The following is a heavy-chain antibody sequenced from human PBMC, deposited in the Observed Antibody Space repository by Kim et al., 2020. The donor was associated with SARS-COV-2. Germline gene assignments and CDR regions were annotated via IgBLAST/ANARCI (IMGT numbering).Heavy chain of an antibody. V-gene: IGHV5-51*01. J-gene: IGHJ4*02. CDR1: GYSFTSYW. CDR2: IYPGDSDT. Sequence: GESLKISCKGSGYSFTSYWIGWVRQMPGKGLEWMGIIYPGDSDTRYSPSFQGQVTISADKSISTAYLQWSSLKASDTAMYYCARHDSGDSGYDLLDYWGQGTLVTVSS. CDR3: ARHDSGDSGYDLLDY. D-gene: IGHD5-12*01.